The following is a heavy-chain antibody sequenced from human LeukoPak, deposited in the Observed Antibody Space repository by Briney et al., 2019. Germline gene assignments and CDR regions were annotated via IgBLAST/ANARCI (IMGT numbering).Heavy chain of an antibody. D-gene: IGHD3-22*01. CDR2: INFDGSST. Sequence: GSLRLSCAASGFTFSKYWMHWVRQAPGKGLEWVSRINFDGSSTSYADSVKGRFTISRDNAKNTFYVQMNSLRAEDTAVYYCAKDSSGYYRGYYYYYTDVWGKGTTVTVSS. J-gene: IGHJ6*03. CDR1: GFTFSKYW. V-gene: IGHV3-74*01. CDR3: AKDSSGYYRGYYYYYTDV.